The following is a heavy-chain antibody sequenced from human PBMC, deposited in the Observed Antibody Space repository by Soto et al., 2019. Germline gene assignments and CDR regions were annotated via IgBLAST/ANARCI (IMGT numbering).Heavy chain of an antibody. CDR2: MYWDDDK. Sequence: QITLKESGPTLVKPTQTLTLTCTFSGFSLSTSGVGVGWIRQPPGKALEWLALMYWDDDKRYSPSLKSRLTITKDTSKNQVVLTMTNMDPVDTATYYCAHVYGGYDNFDYWGQGTLVTVSS. CDR1: GFSLSTSGVG. V-gene: IGHV2-5*02. CDR3: AHVYGGYDNFDY. J-gene: IGHJ4*02. D-gene: IGHD5-12*01.